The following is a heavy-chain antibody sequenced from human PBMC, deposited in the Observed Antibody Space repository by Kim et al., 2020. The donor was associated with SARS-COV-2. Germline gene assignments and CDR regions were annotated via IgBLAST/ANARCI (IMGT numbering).Heavy chain of an antibody. V-gene: IGHV1-3*01. Sequence: QGRVTITRDTSASTAYMELSSLRSEDTAVYYCARGGGYCSSTSCHPTFDYWGQGTLVTVSS. CDR3: ARGGGYCSSTSCHPTFDY. J-gene: IGHJ4*02. D-gene: IGHD2-2*03.